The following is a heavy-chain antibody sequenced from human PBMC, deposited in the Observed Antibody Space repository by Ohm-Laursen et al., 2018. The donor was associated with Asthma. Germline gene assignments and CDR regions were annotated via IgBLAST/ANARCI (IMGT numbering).Heavy chain of an antibody. CDR1: GGSVSSGSYY. J-gene: IGHJ3*02. CDR3: ASRVDCGGDCFDAFDI. D-gene: IGHD2-21*01. V-gene: IGHV4-61*01. Sequence: PSQTLSPTCTVSGGSVSSGSYYWSWIRQPPGKGLEWIGYIYYSGSTNYNPSLKSRVTISVDTSKNQFSLKLSSVTAADTAVYYCASRVDCGGDCFDAFDIWGQGTMVTVSS. CDR2: IYYSGST.